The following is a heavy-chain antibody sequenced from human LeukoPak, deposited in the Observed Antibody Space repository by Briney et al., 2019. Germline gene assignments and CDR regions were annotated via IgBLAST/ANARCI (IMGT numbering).Heavy chain of an antibody. CDR3: ARWTKSYFDY. Sequence: SETLSLTCSGSGGSISSDSFYWGWIRQPPGKGLDWIGSTYYSGSTYYNPSLKSRVTISVDTSKNQFSLKRSSVTAADTAVYYCARWTKSYFDYWGQGTLVTVSS. CDR1: GGSISSDSFY. V-gene: IGHV4-39*01. D-gene: IGHD3/OR15-3a*01. CDR2: TYYSGST. J-gene: IGHJ4*02.